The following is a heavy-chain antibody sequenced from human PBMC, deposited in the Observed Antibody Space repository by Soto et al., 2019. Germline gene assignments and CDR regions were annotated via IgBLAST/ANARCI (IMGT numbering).Heavy chain of an antibody. J-gene: IGHJ4*02. CDR1: GGSFSGYN. CDR2: INHSGST. V-gene: IGHV4-34*01. CDR3: ARDADGGDYSLDY. Sequence: PSETLSLTCAVYGGSFSGYNWSWIRQPPGKGLEWIGEINHSGSTNYNPSLKSRVTISVDTSKNQFSLKLSSVTAADTAVYYCARDADGGDYSLDYWGQGTLVTVSS. D-gene: IGHD4-17*01.